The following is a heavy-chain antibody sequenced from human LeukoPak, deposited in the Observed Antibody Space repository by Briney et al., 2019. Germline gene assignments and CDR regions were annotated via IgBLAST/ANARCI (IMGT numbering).Heavy chain of an antibody. V-gene: IGHV4-38-2*02. D-gene: IGHD1-7*01. Sequence: SETLSLTCSVSGYSISSGYYWGWIRQPPGKGLEWIGNIYHDGNTYYNPSLKSRVTISVDTSKNQFSLRLSSVTAADTAVYYCARSRYWNYPPGPFDIWGQGTMVTVSS. CDR3: ARSRYWNYPPGPFDI. CDR2: IYHDGNT. CDR1: GYSISSGYY. J-gene: IGHJ3*02.